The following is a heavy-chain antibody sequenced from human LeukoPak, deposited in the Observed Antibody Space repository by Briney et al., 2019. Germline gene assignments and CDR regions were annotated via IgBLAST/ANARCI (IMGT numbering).Heavy chain of an antibody. Sequence: GASVKVSCKASGYTFTGYYMHWVRQAPGQGLEWMGWINPNSGGTNYAQKFQGWVTMTRDTSISTAYMELSRLRSDDAAVYYCSIFEYYYGMDVWGQGTTVTVSS. J-gene: IGHJ6*02. CDR2: INPNSGGT. V-gene: IGHV1-2*04. CDR1: GYTFTGYY. D-gene: IGHD3-3*01. CDR3: SIFEYYYGMDV.